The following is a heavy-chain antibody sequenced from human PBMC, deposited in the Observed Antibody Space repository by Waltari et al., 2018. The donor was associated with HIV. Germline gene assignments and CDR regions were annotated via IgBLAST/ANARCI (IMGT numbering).Heavy chain of an antibody. CDR3: ARGEYSYGYYYYGMDV. CDR1: GGTFRSYA. V-gene: IGHV1-69*01. D-gene: IGHD5-18*01. J-gene: IGHJ6*02. CDR2: IIPILGTA. Sequence: QVQLVQSGAEVKKPGSSVKVSCKASGGTFRSYAISWVRKATGQGLEWMGGIIPILGTANYAQKFQGRVTITADESTSTAYMELSSLRSEDTAVYYCARGEYSYGYYYYGMDVWGQGTTVTVSS.